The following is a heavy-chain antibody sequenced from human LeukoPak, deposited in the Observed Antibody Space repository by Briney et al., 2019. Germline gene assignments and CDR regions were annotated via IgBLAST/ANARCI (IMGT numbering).Heavy chain of an antibody. CDR1: GGTFSSYA. Sequence: SVKVSCKASGGTFSSYAISWVRKAPGQGLEWMGGIIPIFGTANYAQKFLGRVTITADESTNTAYMELSSLRSEDTAVYYCARVRRQQLVNCWFDPWGQGTLVTVSS. D-gene: IGHD6-6*01. CDR2: IIPIFGTA. CDR3: ARVRRQQLVNCWFDP. J-gene: IGHJ5*02. V-gene: IGHV1-69*01.